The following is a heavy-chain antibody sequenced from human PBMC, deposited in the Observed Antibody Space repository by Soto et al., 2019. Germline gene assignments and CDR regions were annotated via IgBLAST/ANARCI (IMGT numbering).Heavy chain of an antibody. V-gene: IGHV3-66*01. CDR2: IYSGGST. CDR3: ARDLLNGEWYYYMDV. J-gene: IGHJ6*03. Sequence: PGGSLRLSCAASGFTVSSNYMSWVRQAPGKGLEWVSVIYSGGSTYYADSVKGRFTISRDNSKNTLYLQMNSLRAEDTAVYYCARDLLNGEWYYYMDVWGKGTTVTVSS. CDR1: GFTVSSNY. D-gene: IGHD3-10*01.